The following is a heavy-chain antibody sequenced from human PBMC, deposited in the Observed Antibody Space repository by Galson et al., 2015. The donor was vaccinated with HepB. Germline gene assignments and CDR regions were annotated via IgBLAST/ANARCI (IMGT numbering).Heavy chain of an antibody. V-gene: IGHV3-11*06. CDR2: ISSSSSYT. CDR3: ATYIVGATYFDY. D-gene: IGHD1-26*01. J-gene: IGHJ4*02. Sequence: SLRLSCAASGFTFSDYYMSWIRQAPGKGLEWVSYISSSSSYTNYADSVKGRFTTSRDNAKNSLYLQMNSLRAEDTAVYYCATYIVGATYFDYWGQGTLVTVSS. CDR1: GFTFSDYY.